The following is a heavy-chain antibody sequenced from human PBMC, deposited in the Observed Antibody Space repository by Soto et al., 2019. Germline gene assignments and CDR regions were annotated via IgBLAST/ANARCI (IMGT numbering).Heavy chain of an antibody. J-gene: IGHJ5*02. Sequence: PGGSLRLSCAASGLTFSDYYMSWIRQAPGKGLEWVSYISSSGSTIYYADSVKGRFTISRDNAKNSLYLQMNSLRAEDTAVYYCARDSVKKFSGTIHSPWGQGTLVTVSS. V-gene: IGHV3-11*01. CDR2: ISSSGSTI. CDR3: ARDSVKKFSGTIHSP. CDR1: GLTFSDYY. D-gene: IGHD1-7*01.